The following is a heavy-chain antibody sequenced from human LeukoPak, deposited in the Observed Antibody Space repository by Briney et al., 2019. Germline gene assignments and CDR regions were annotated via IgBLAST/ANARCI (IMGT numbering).Heavy chain of an antibody. V-gene: IGHV4-39*07. Sequence: PSETLSLTCTVSGGSISSSSYYWGWIRQPPGKGLEWIGSIYYSGSTNYNPSLKSRVTISVDTSKNQFSLKLNSVTPEDTAVYYCARDFSGNHDYWGQGTLVTVSS. D-gene: IGHD3-10*01. CDR1: GGSISSSSYY. J-gene: IGHJ4*02. CDR3: ARDFSGNHDY. CDR2: IYYSGST.